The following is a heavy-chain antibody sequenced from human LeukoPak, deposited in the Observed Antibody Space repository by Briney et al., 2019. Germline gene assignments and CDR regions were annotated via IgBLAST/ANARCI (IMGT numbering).Heavy chain of an antibody. J-gene: IGHJ6*03. V-gene: IGHV3-23*01. CDR3: AKGTRRDYYYYYYMDV. D-gene: IGHD2-2*01. Sequence: PGGSLRLSCAASGFTFSSYAMSWVRQAPGKGLEWVSAISGSGGSTYYADSVKGRFTISRDNSKNTLYLQMNSLRAEDTAVYYCAKGTRRDYYYYYYMDVWGKGTTVTVSS. CDR1: GFTFSSYA. CDR2: ISGSGGST.